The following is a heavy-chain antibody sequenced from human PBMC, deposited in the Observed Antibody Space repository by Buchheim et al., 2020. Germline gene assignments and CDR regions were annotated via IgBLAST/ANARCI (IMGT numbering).Heavy chain of an antibody. J-gene: IGHJ4*02. Sequence: EVQLVESGGGLVQPGGSLRLSCAASGFTFSSYWISWVRQAPGKGLEWVANIKQDGSEKYYVDSVKGRFTISRDNAKNSLYLQMNSLRAEDTAVYYCASLRDGYNVGRGYFDYWGQGTL. CDR1: GFTFSSYW. CDR2: IKQDGSEK. D-gene: IGHD5-24*01. CDR3: ASLRDGYNVGRGYFDY. V-gene: IGHV3-7*01.